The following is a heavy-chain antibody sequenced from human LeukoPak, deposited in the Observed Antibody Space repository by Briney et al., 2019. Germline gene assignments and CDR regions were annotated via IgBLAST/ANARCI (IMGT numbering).Heavy chain of an antibody. V-gene: IGHV4-34*01. D-gene: IGHD5-24*01. Sequence: PSETLSLPCAVYGGSFSRYYWSWIRQSPGKGLEWIAEIDHRGDTNYNPSVKSRVTISVDTSKNQFSLKVRSLSAADTAVYYCARGATISETGYFDFWGQGTPVTVSS. CDR3: ARGATISETGYFDF. J-gene: IGHJ4*03. CDR1: GGSFSRYY. CDR2: IDHRGDT.